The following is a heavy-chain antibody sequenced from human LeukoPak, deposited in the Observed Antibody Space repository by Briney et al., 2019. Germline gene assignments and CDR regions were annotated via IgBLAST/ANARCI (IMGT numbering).Heavy chain of an antibody. J-gene: IGHJ6*04. CDR1: GFTFSNAW. V-gene: IGHV3-15*01. D-gene: IGHD3-10*01. Sequence: GGSLRLSCAASGFTFSNAWMSWVRQAPGKGLEWVGRIKSKTDGGTTDYAAPVKGRFTISRDDSKNTLYLQMNSLKTEDTAVYYCTTAGLWFGDYYYGMDVWGKGTTVTVTS. CDR2: IKSKTDGGTT. CDR3: TTAGLWFGDYYYGMDV.